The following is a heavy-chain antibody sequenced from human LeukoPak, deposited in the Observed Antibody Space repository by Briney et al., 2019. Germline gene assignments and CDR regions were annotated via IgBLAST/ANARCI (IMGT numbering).Heavy chain of an antibody. CDR1: GFTFSSYA. J-gene: IGHJ4*02. Sequence: QPGGSLRLSCAASGFTFSSYAMHWVRQAPGKGLEWVAVISYDGSNKYYADSVKGRFTISRDNTKNSLYLQMNGLRAEDTAVYYCARTRSSGYLTFGYWGQGILVTVSS. CDR3: ARTRSSGYLTFGY. D-gene: IGHD3-22*01. V-gene: IGHV3-30-3*01. CDR2: ISYDGSNK.